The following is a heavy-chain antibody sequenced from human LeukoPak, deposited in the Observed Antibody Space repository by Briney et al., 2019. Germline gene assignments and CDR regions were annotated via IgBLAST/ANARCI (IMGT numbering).Heavy chain of an antibody. J-gene: IGHJ4*02. CDR2: IKSGGDKT. CDR1: GFTFTNWA. V-gene: IGHV3-23*01. Sequence: GGSLRLSCAASGFTFTNWAMTRAPRAPGEGLAGVANIKSGGDKTYYADSVQGRFTVSRDDSRNTLYLQMHSLRAEDTAVYYCAIRVGSNSGPFEYWGQGILVTVSS. D-gene: IGHD4/OR15-4a*01. CDR3: AIRVGSNSGPFEY.